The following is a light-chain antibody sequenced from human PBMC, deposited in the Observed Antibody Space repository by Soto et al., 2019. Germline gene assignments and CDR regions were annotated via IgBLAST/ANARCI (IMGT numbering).Light chain of an antibody. J-gene: IGKJ1*01. Sequence: DIQMTQSPSSLSASVGDRVTITCRASQGIRNDVGWYQQKPGKAPKRLIYATSSLQSGVPTRFSGSGSGTEFTLTISSLQPDDFATYYCLQHNSYPRTFGQGTKVDNK. CDR2: ATS. V-gene: IGKV1-17*01. CDR1: QGIRND. CDR3: LQHNSYPRT.